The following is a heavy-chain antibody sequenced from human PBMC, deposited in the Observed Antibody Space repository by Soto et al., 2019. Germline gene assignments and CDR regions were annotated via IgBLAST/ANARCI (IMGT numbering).Heavy chain of an antibody. CDR2: IKSKTDGGTT. J-gene: IGHJ6*02. CDR1: GFTFSNAW. CDR3: TTFRQLATQATFYYGMDV. V-gene: IGHV3-15*01. Sequence: AVGSLRLSCAASGFTFSNAWMSWVRQAPGKGLEWVGRIKSKTDGGTTDYAAPVKGRFTISRDDSKNTLYLQMNSLKTEDTAVYYCTTFRQLATQATFYYGMDVWGQGTTVTVS. D-gene: IGHD6-13*01.